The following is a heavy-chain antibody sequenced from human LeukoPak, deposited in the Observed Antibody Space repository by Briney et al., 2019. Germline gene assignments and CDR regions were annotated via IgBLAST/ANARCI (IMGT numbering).Heavy chain of an antibody. CDR2: IKQDGSEK. CDR1: GFTFSSYW. Sequence: GGSLRLSCAASGFTFSSYWMSWVRQAPGKGLEWVANIKQDGSEKYYVGSVKGRFTISRDNAKNSLYLQMNSLRAEDTAVYYCARIPTPRYYYYGMDVWGQGTTVTVSS. D-gene: IGHD2-2*02. J-gene: IGHJ6*02. CDR3: ARIPTPRYYYYGMDV. V-gene: IGHV3-7*01.